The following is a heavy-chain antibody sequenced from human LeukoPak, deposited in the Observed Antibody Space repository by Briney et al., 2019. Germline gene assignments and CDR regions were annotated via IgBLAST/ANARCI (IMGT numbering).Heavy chain of an antibody. CDR1: GFTFDDYA. D-gene: IGHD3-22*01. Sequence: GGSLRLSCAASGFTFDDYAMHWVRQAPGKGLEWVSLISGDGGGTYYADSVKGRFTISRDNSKNSLYLQMNSLRTEDTALYYCAKDTYYYDSSGYYGTFDYWGQGTLVTVSS. J-gene: IGHJ4*02. CDR3: AKDTYYYDSSGYYGTFDY. V-gene: IGHV3-43*02. CDR2: ISGDGGGT.